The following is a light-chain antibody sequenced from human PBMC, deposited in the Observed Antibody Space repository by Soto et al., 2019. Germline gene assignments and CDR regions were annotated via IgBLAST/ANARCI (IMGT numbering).Light chain of an antibody. CDR2: DVT. CDR3: TSYTSSSTTV. Sequence: QSALTQPASVSGSPGQSITISCTGTSSDVGGYNSVSWYRQYPGKAPKLIIFDVTDRPSGISTRFSGSKSGNTASLTISGLQAGDEAVFYCTSYTSSSTTVFGTGTKLTVL. V-gene: IGLV2-14*01. CDR1: SSDVGGYNS. J-gene: IGLJ1*01.